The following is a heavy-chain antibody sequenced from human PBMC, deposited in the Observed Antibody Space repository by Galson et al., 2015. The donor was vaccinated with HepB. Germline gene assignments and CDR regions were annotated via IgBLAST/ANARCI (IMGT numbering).Heavy chain of an antibody. J-gene: IGHJ4*02. CDR2: ISAYNGRT. V-gene: IGHV1-18*01. Sequence: SVKVSCRASGYTFPDYGISWVRQAPGQGLEWMGWISAYNGRTNYAQKLQGRVTLTTDTSTNTVYMELRSLRSDDTAVYYCARDTSYGDTSLFYWGQGTLVAVSS. CDR1: GYTFPDYG. CDR3: ARDTSYGDTSLFY. D-gene: IGHD4-17*01.